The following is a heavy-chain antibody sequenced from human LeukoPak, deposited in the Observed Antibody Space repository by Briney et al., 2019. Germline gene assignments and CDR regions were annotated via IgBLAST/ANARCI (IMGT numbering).Heavy chain of an antibody. V-gene: IGHV3-11*01. CDR2: ITTSGTTG. CDR3: ARDPDYGDPY. D-gene: IGHD4-17*01. Sequence: MSGGPLRLSCTVSGFTLTDHYMSWYRQSPGRGLEWISWITTSGTTGDYADSVKGRFTISSDKSKNSVYLQMSSLRADDTAVYYCARDPDYGDPYWGQGTLVTVSS. CDR1: GFTLTDHY. J-gene: IGHJ4*02.